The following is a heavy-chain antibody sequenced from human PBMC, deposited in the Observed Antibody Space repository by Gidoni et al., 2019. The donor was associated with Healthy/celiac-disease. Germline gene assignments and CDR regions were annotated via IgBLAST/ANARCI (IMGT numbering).Heavy chain of an antibody. CDR2: SSSSSSTI. CDR3: ANTGYSSGWYYFDY. D-gene: IGHD6-19*01. V-gene: IGHV3-48*01. CDR1: VFTFSSYS. J-gene: IGHJ4*02. Sequence: EVQLVESGGGLVQPGGSLRLSCAASVFTFSSYSMNWGRQAPGRGLEWVSYSSSSSSTIYYADSVKGRFTISRDNAKNSLYLQMNSLRAEDTAVYYCANTGYSSGWYYFDYWGQGTLVTVSS.